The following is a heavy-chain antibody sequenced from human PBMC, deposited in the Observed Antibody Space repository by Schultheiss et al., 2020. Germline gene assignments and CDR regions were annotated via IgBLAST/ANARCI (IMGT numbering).Heavy chain of an antibody. CDR2: INPNGGGT. Sequence: ASVKVSCKASGFTFTSSAMQWVRQARGQGLEWMGWINPNGGGTSYAQKFQGRVTMTSDTSINTAYMELSRLRSEDTAVYYCARSPGSEFDYWGQGTLVTVSS. V-gene: IGHV1-2*02. J-gene: IGHJ4*02. CDR3: ARSPGSEFDY. CDR1: GFTFTSSA. D-gene: IGHD3-10*01.